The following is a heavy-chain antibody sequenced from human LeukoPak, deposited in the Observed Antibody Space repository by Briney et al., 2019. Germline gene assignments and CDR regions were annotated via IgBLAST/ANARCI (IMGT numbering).Heavy chain of an antibody. Sequence: GGSLRLSCAASGFTVSDNYMTWVRQAPGKGLEWVSDIYSGGNTYYADSVKGRFIISRDNSKNTLNLQMNSLRAEDTAVYYCARGGILTGYFLDFWGQGTLVTVS. CDR1: GFTVSDNY. CDR3: ARGGILTGYFLDF. J-gene: IGHJ4*02. D-gene: IGHD3-9*01. V-gene: IGHV3-66*01. CDR2: IYSGGNT.